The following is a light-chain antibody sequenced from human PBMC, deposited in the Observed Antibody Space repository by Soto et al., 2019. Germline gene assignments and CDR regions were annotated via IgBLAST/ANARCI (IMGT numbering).Light chain of an antibody. V-gene: IGKV3-15*01. J-gene: IGKJ4*01. CDR3: QQYTNWPPLT. CDR2: DAP. CDR1: QSVHND. Sequence: EIVLTQSPATLSVSPGEGATLSCRASQSVHNDLAWYQQKPGQAPRLLIYDAPTRATGIPVRFSGSGSGTEFTLTISSLQSEDFAVYYCQQYTNWPPLTFGGGTKVEI.